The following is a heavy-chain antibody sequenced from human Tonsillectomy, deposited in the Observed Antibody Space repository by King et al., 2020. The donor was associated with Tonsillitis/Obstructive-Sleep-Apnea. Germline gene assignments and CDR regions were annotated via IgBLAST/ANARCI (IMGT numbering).Heavy chain of an antibody. D-gene: IGHD3-3*01. CDR3: ARDPDSGYFDL. V-gene: IGHV4-59*01. CDR1: GGSISSYY. Sequence: QLQESGPGLVKPSETLSLTCTVSGGSISSYYWSWIRQPPGKGLEWIGYIYYSGSTNYNPSLKSRVTISVDTSKNQFSLKLSSVTAADTAVYYCARDPDSGYFDLWGRGTLVTVSS. CDR2: IYYSGST. J-gene: IGHJ2*01.